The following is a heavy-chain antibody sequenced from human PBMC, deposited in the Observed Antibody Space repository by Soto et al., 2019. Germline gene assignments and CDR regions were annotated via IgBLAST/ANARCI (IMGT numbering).Heavy chain of an antibody. D-gene: IGHD2-2*01. CDR3: AKEGVVVPTLGWFDA. Sequence: EVQMLESGGGLVQPGGSLRLSCAASGFTFNTYAMSWVRKAPGKGLEWVSGISASGDGTYYADSVKGRFTVSRDNSRNTLYLQMSNLRAEDTAIYYCAKEGVVVPTLGWFDAWGQGTLVTVSS. V-gene: IGHV3-23*01. CDR1: GFTFNTYA. CDR2: ISASGDGT. J-gene: IGHJ5*02.